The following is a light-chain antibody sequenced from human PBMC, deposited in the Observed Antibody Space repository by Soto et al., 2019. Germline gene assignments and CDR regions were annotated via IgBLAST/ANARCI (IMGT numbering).Light chain of an antibody. J-gene: IGKJ1*01. CDR1: QSVTSN. V-gene: IGKV3-15*01. CDR2: GAT. CDR3: QQYNNWPRT. Sequence: EIVLTQSPGTLSLSPGERATLSCGASQSVTSNYLAWYQQKPGQAPRLLIHGATTRATGIPARFSGSGSGTEFTLTISSLQSEDFAVYYCQQYNNWPRTFGQGTKVDI.